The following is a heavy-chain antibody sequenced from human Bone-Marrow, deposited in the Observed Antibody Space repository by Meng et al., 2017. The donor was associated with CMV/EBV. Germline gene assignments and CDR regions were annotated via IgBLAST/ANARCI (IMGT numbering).Heavy chain of an antibody. Sequence: FSSYAMRWVRQAPGKGLEWVSAISGSGGSTYYADSVKGRFTISRDNSKNTLYLQMNSLRAEDTAVYYCAKEGRLRITMIVAVTYFDYWGQGTLVTVSS. D-gene: IGHD3-22*01. CDR2: ISGSGGST. V-gene: IGHV3-23*01. J-gene: IGHJ4*02. CDR1: FSSYA. CDR3: AKEGRLRITMIVAVTYFDY.